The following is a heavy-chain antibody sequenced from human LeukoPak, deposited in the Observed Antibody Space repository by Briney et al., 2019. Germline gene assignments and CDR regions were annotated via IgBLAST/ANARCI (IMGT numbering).Heavy chain of an antibody. D-gene: IGHD6-19*01. CDR3: ARAVAGRNYYYYYYMDV. J-gene: IGHJ6*03. V-gene: IGHV4-4*09. CDR2: IYTSGST. CDR1: GGSISSYY. Sequence: SETLSLTCTVSGGSISSYYWSWIRQPPGKGLKWIGYIYTSGSTNYNPSLKSRVAISVDTSKNQFSLKLSSVTAADTAVYYCARAVAGRNYYYYYYMDVWGKGTTVTVSS.